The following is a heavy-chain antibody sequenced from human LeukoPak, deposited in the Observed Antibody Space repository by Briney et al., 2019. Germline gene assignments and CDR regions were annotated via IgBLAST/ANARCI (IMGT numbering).Heavy chain of an antibody. CDR2: IYYSGST. CDR1: GGSISSHY. J-gene: IGHJ5*02. Sequence: SSETLSLTCTVSGGSISSHYWSWIRQPPGKGLEWIGYIYYSGSTNYNPSLKSRVTISVDTSKNQFSLKLSSVTAADTAVYYCARDCYGSGSYYSAPYNWFDPWGQGTLVTVSS. D-gene: IGHD3-10*01. CDR3: ARDCYGSGSYYSAPYNWFDP. V-gene: IGHV4-59*11.